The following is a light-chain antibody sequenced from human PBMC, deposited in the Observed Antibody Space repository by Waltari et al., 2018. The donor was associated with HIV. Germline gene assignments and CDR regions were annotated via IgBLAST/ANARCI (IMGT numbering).Light chain of an antibody. Sequence: QSALPQPRSVSGSPGQLVTISCTGTSRDVGGYEPFSGYLQHPGKVPKLIMYEVIKRPSGVPDRFSGSKSGNTASLTISGLQTEDEADYFCCSYAGTYTYVLFGGGTKLTVL. CDR2: EVI. J-gene: IGLJ3*02. CDR1: SRDVGGYEP. CDR3: CSYAGTYTYVL. V-gene: IGLV2-11*02.